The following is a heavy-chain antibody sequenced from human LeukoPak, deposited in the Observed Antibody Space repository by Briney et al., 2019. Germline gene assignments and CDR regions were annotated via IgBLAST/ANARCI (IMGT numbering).Heavy chain of an antibody. CDR1: GDSVSSNSAA. CDR3: ARGIHYYDSSGYYYGGYYYYYYMDV. D-gene: IGHD3-22*01. J-gene: IGHJ6*03. V-gene: IGHV6-1*01. CDR2: TYYRSKWYN. Sequence: SQTLSLTCAISGDSVSSNSAAWNWIRQSPSRDLEWLGRTYYRSKWYNDYAVSVKSRITINPDTSKNQFSLQLNSVTPEDTAVYYCARGIHYYDSSGYYYGGYYYYYYMDVWGKGTTVTVSS.